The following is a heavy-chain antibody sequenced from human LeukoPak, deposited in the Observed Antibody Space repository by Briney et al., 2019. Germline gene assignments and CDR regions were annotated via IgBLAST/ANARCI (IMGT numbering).Heavy chain of an antibody. V-gene: IGHV3-23*01. CDR3: ARVRHSGSYYGYFDY. J-gene: IGHJ4*02. CDR1: GFTFSRYS. CDR2: ISTSGGDT. Sequence: GGSLRLSCAASGFTFSRYSMSWVRQAPGKGLEWVSGISTSGGDTWYPDSVKGRFTISRDSSKNTLYLQMISLRAEDTALYYCARVRHSGSYYGYFDYWGQGTLVTVCS. D-gene: IGHD1-26*01.